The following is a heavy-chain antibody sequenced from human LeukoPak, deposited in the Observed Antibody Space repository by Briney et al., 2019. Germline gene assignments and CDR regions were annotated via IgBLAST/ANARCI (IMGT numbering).Heavy chain of an antibody. Sequence: GSLRLSRAASGFTFSSYAMSWIRQPPGKGLEWIGEINHSGSTNYNPSLKSRVTISVDTSKNQFSLKLSSVTAADTAVYYCARGRGDSSSWYSYYYYYMDVWGKGTTVTVSS. V-gene: IGHV4-34*01. CDR2: INHSGST. CDR3: ARGRGDSSSWYSYYYYYMDV. D-gene: IGHD6-13*01. CDR1: GFTFSSYA. J-gene: IGHJ6*03.